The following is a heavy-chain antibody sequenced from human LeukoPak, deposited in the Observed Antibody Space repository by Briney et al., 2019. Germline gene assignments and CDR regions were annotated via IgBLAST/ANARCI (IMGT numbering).Heavy chain of an antibody. V-gene: IGHV1-8*01. CDR1: GYTFTSYD. J-gene: IGHJ5*02. Sequence: ASVKVSCKASGYTFTSYDINWVRQATGQGLEWMGWINPNSGNTGYAQKFQGRVTMTRNTSISTAYMELSSLRSEDTAVYYCASSNFDWPNWFDPWGQGTLVTVSS. CDR2: INPNSGNT. D-gene: IGHD3-9*01. CDR3: ASSNFDWPNWFDP.